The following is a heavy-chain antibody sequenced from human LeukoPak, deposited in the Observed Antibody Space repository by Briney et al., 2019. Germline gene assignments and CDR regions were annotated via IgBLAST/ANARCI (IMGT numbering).Heavy chain of an antibody. CDR3: ARDSSPDSATTYYDALDM. Sequence: GGSLRLSCAGSGFSFRRFWMTWVRQAPGRGLEWVANINGDGDGKGYADSVKDRFTISRDNARSLVFLQIHSLRDEDTALYYCARDSSPDSATTYYDALDMWGQGTMVTVSS. J-gene: IGHJ3*02. V-gene: IGHV3-7*01. CDR2: INGDGDGK. D-gene: IGHD1-1*01. CDR1: GFSFRRFW.